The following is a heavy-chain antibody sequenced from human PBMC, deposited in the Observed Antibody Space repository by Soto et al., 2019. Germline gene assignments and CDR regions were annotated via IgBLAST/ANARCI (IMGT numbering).Heavy chain of an antibody. Sequence: QVQLVESGGGVVQPGRSLRLSCAASGFTFSSYGMHWVRQAPGKGLEWVAVIWYDGSNKYYADSVKGRFTISRDNSKNTLYPQRNSLGAEDTAVYYCGRGGLTDYFDYWGQGTLVTVSS. V-gene: IGHV3-33*01. CDR3: GRGGLTDYFDY. CDR1: GFTFSSYG. D-gene: IGHD2-21*02. CDR2: IWYDGSNK. J-gene: IGHJ4*02.